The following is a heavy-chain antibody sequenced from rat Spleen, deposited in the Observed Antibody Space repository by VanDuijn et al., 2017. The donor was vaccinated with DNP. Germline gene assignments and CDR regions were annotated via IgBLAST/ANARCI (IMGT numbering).Heavy chain of an antibody. J-gene: IGHJ1*01. CDR2: ISTGGGNT. CDR3: ARGSSSIYWYFDF. CDR1: GFTFSDYN. Sequence: EVRLVESGGGLVQPGRSLKLSCAASGFTFSDYNMAWVRQAPKKGLEWVAAISTGGGNTYYRDSVKGRFTISRDDAKSSLYLQMNSLKSEDTATYYCARGSSSIYWYFDFWGPGTMVTVSS. D-gene: IGHD1-2*01. V-gene: IGHV5-25*01.